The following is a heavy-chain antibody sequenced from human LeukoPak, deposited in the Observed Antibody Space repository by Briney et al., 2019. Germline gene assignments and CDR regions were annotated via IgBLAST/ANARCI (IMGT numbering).Heavy chain of an antibody. V-gene: IGHV4-4*09. D-gene: IGHD3-16*01. CDR2: IDASGRS. J-gene: IGHJ3*02. CDR3: ARHGRERNTRNQGDAFDI. Sequence: SETLSLTCTVSGGSISSYYWSWIRQPPGKGLQWLGYIDASGRSGYNPSLRSRISISGDMSKNQFSLKMRSVTAADTAVYYCARHGRERNTRNQGDAFDIWGQGTMVIVSS. CDR1: GGSISSYY.